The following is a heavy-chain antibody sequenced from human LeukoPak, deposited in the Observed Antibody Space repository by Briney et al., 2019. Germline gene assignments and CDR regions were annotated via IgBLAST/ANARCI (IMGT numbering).Heavy chain of an antibody. CDR3: AKDYRYCTSTSCYGDDAFDI. CDR2: ISGSGVST. J-gene: IGHJ3*02. V-gene: IGHV3-23*01. CDR1: GFTFSSYA. Sequence: GGSLRLSCAASGFTFSSYAMTWVRQAPGRGLEWVSAISGSGVSTYYADSVKGRFTISRDNSKNTLYLQMSSLRAEDTAVYYCAKDYRYCTSTSCYGDDAFDIWGQGTMVTVSS. D-gene: IGHD2-2*01.